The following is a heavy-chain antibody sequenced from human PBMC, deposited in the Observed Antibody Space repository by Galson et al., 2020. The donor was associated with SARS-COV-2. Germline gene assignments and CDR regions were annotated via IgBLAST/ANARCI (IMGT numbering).Heavy chain of an antibody. CDR1: GFTFSSYG. CDR3: AKDGVIIGAYDAFDI. CDR2: ISYDGSNK. D-gene: IGHD3-3*01. V-gene: IGHV3-30*18. J-gene: IGHJ3*02. Sequence: GGSLRLSCAASGFTFSSYGMHWVRQAPGKGLEWVAVISYDGSNKYYADSVKGRFTISRDNSKNTLYLQMNSLRAEDTAVYYCAKDGVIIGAYDAFDIWGQGTMVTVSS.